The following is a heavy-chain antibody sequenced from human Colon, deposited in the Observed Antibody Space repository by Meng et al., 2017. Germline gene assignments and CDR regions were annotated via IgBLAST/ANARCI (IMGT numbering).Heavy chain of an antibody. D-gene: IGHD3-16*01. Sequence: GESLKISCAASGFAFSGSSMSWVRQAPGKGLEWVSTFTASSSTFYADSVRGRFTIPRDNPKNTLYLQLNSLKAEETAVYYCAKLTSLWGQGTLVTVSS. J-gene: IGHJ4*02. CDR3: AKLTSL. CDR2: FTASSST. CDR1: GFAFSGSS. V-gene: IGHV3-23*01.